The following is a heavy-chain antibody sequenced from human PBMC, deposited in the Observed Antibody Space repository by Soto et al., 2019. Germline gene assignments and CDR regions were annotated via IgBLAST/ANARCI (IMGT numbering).Heavy chain of an antibody. D-gene: IGHD1-26*01. V-gene: IGHV3-23*01. CDR2: ISGSGNST. Sequence: EVQLLESGGGLVQPGGSLRLSCAASGITFSSYAFSWVRQATGKGLEWVSGISGSGNSTYYADSVKGRFSFSRDNSKNTVYLQMTSLRVEDGSAHFCAKLVVGAKELFPYWGQGILVTVSS. J-gene: IGHJ4*02. CDR1: GITFSSYA. CDR3: AKLVVGAKELFPY.